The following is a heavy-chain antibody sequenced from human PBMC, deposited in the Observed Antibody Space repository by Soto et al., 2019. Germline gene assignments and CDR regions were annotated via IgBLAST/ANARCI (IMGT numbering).Heavy chain of an antibody. CDR1: GFTFDDYA. D-gene: IGHD3-10*01. J-gene: IGHJ4*02. CDR2: ISWNSGSI. Sequence: GGSLRLSCAASGFTFDDYAMHWVRQAPGKGLEWVSGISWNSGSIGYADSVKGRFTISRDNAKNSLYLQMNSLRAEDTALYYCAKAYYYGSGSYQPFDYWGQGTLVTVSS. V-gene: IGHV3-9*01. CDR3: AKAYYYGSGSYQPFDY.